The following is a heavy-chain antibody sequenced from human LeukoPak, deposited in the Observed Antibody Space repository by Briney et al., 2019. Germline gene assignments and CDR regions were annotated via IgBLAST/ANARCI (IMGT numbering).Heavy chain of an antibody. J-gene: IGHJ4*02. Sequence: PGGSLRPSCEASGFTFSGYGMHWVRQAPGKGLEWVAFIRYDGSTKTYGDSVKGRSSISRDNSDNTLNLQMNSLRPEDTAVYFCAKEAGMAFDYWGQGSLVTVSS. D-gene: IGHD6-19*01. CDR2: IRYDGSTK. CDR3: AKEAGMAFDY. V-gene: IGHV3-30*02. CDR1: GFTFSGYG.